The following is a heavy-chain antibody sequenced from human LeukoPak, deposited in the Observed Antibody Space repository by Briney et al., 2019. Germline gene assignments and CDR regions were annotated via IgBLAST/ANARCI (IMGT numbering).Heavy chain of an antibody. CDR1: GFTFSSYA. D-gene: IGHD6-13*01. J-gene: IGHJ5*02. V-gene: IGHV3-30*04. CDR2: ISYDGSNK. CDR3: ARGSSSWSNWFDP. Sequence: GGSLRLSCAASGFTFSSYAMHWVRQAPGKGLEWVAVISYDGSNKYYADSVKGRFTISRDNSKNTLYLQMNSLRAEDTAVYYCARGSSSWSNWFDPWGQGTLVIVSS.